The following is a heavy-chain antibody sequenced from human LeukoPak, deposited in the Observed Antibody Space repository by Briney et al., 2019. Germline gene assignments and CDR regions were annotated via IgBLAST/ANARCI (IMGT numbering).Heavy chain of an antibody. CDR2: IRGSGGST. D-gene: IGHD2-15*01. CDR1: GFTFSRYG. J-gene: IGHJ3*02. CDR3: ARETYCSGGSCYKGNAFDI. Sequence: GGTLRLSCEASGFTFSRYGMSWVHQAPGKGLEWVSAIRGSGGSTYYADSVKGRFTISRDNSKNTLYLQMNSLRADDTAVYYCARETYCSGGSCYKGNAFDIWGQGTMVTVSS. V-gene: IGHV3-23*01.